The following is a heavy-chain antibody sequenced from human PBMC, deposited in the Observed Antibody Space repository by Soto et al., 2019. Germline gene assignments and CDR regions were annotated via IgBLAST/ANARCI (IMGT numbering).Heavy chain of an antibody. V-gene: IGHV4-31*03. Sequence: QVQLQESGPGLVKPSQTLSLTCTVSGGSISSGVYYWSWIRQHPGKGLEWVGYIYYSGSTYYNPSLQSRLTISVDTSNNQFSLKLTSVTAADTAVYYCARGRGNSQYYDNTGYFDYWGQGTLVTVSS. CDR2: IYYSGST. CDR3: ARGRGNSQYYDNTGYFDY. CDR1: GGSISSGVYY. D-gene: IGHD3-22*01. J-gene: IGHJ4*02.